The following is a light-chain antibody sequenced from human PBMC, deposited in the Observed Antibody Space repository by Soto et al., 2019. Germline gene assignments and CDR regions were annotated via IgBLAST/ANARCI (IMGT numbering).Light chain of an antibody. CDR1: ELGERH. CDR3: QAWDRNAWV. V-gene: IGLV3-1*01. J-gene: IGLJ3*02. Sequence: SYELTQTPSVSVSPGQTASITCSGHELGERHVSWYQQKTGQSPVLVMYQDTRRPSGIPERYSGSNPGNTATLTISGTQSMDEADYYCQAWDRNAWVFGGGTKVTVL. CDR2: QDT.